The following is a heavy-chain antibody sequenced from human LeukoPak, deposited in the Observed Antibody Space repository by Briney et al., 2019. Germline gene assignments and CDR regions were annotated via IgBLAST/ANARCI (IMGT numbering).Heavy chain of an antibody. V-gene: IGHV3-49*03. Sequence: GGSLRLSCIVSGFTFCDSAMSWFRQAPGKGLEWVGFIRSKAYGGTTEYAASVKGRFIISRDDSKSIAYLQMNSLKTEDTAVYYCSRGYSGGYDYWAFDYWGQGTLVTVSS. D-gene: IGHD5-12*01. CDR3: SRGYSGGYDYWAFDY. CDR2: IRSKAYGGTT. CDR1: GFTFCDSA. J-gene: IGHJ4*02.